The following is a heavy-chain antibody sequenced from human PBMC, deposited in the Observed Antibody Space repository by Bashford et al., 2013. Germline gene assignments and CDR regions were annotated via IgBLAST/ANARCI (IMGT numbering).Heavy chain of an antibody. V-gene: IGHV4-31*03. CDR3: ARDRRTFRTYYYYGLDV. CDR1: GGSISSSGYY. Sequence: SETLSLTCTVSGGSISSSGYYWTWIRQLPGKGLEWIGCIYYSGPTYYSASLKSRASISVDTSKNQFSLALNSVTAADTAVYYCARDRRTFRTYYYYGLDVWGQGTTVTVSS. D-gene: IGHD1-14*01. J-gene: IGHJ6*02. CDR2: IYYSGPT.